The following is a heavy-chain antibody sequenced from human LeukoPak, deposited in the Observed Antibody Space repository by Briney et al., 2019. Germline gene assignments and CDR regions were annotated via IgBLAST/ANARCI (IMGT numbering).Heavy chain of an antibody. D-gene: IGHD6-13*01. J-gene: IGHJ6*03. V-gene: IGHV1-69*04. Sequence: GASEKVSCKASGYTFTNYGISWVRQAPGQGLEWMGRIIPILGIANYAQKFQGRVTITADKSTSTAYMELSSLRSEDTAVYYCAREAGQATSHYYYYMDVWGKGTTVTVSS. CDR3: AREAGQATSHYYYYMDV. CDR2: IIPILGIA. CDR1: GYTFTNYG.